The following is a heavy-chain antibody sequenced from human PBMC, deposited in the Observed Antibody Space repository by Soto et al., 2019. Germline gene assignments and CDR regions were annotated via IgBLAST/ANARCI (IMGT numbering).Heavy chain of an antibody. V-gene: IGHV3-7*01. CDR3: ARDRIGIAGAYYYYYMDV. J-gene: IGHJ6*03. D-gene: IGHD6-19*01. Sequence: AGSLRLSCAASGFNFSSYCMSWVRQAPGKGLEWVANIKQDGSEKYYVDSVKGRFTISRDNAKNSLYLQMNSLRAEDTAVYYCARDRIGIAGAYYYYYMDVWGKGTTVTVS. CDR1: GFNFSSYC. CDR2: IKQDGSEK.